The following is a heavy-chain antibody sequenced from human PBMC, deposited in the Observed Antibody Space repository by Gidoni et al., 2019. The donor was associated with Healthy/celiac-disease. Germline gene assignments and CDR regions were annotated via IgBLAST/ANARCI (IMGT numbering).Heavy chain of an antibody. D-gene: IGHD6-19*01. Sequence: QVQLVQSGAEVKKPGASVKVSCKASGYTFTSYYMHWVRQAPGPGLEGMGIITPSVGSTSYAQKFQGRVTMTRYTSTSTVYMELSSLRSEDTAVYYCARDLPPRHLIAVAGSDFDYWGQGTLVTVSS. J-gene: IGHJ4*02. V-gene: IGHV1-46*03. CDR1: GYTFTSYY. CDR3: ARDLPPRHLIAVAGSDFDY. CDR2: ITPSVGST.